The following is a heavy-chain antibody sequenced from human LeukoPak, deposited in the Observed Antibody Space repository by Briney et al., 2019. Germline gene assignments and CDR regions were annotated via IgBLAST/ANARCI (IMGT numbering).Heavy chain of an antibody. CDR3: ARDYVGASDY. Sequence: GGSLRLSCAASGFTFNTYTMNWVRQAPGKGLEWVSSITASSTAIYSADSVKGRFTISRDNSKNTLYLQMNSLRAEDTAVYYCARDYVGASDYWGQGTLVTVSS. J-gene: IGHJ4*02. CDR2: ITASSTAI. CDR1: GFTFNTYT. V-gene: IGHV3-21*01. D-gene: IGHD1-26*01.